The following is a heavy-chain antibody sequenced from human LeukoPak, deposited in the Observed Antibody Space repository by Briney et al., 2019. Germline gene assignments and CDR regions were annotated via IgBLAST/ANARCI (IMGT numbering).Heavy chain of an antibody. CDR2: ISAYNGNT. CDR3: ARSSGWSDYYYYYGMDV. CDR1: GYTFTSCG. J-gene: IGHJ6*02. Sequence: ASVKVSCKTSGYTFTSCGISWVRQAPGQGLEWMGWISAYNGNTNYAQKLQGRVTMTTNTSTSTAYMELRSLRSDDTAVYYCARSSGWSDYYYYYGMDVWGQGTTVTVSS. V-gene: IGHV1-18*01. D-gene: IGHD6-19*01.